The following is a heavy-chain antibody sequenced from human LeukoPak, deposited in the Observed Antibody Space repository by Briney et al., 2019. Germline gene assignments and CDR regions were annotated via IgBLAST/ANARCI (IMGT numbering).Heavy chain of an antibody. CDR1: GYTFTGYY. Sequence: GASVKLSCKASGYTFTGYYMHWVRQAPGQGLEWMGWINPNSGGTNYAQKFQGRVTMTRDTSISTAYMELSRLRSDDTAVYYCARDGEYSSSDYYYYGMDVWGQGTTVTVSS. CDR3: ARDGEYSSSDYYYYGMDV. V-gene: IGHV1-2*02. J-gene: IGHJ6*02. CDR2: INPNSGGT. D-gene: IGHD6-6*01.